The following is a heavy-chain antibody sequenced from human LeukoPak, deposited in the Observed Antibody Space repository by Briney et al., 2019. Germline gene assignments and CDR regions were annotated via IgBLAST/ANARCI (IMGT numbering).Heavy chain of an antibody. V-gene: IGHV3-23*01. CDR3: AKAHGYSSGWYYFDY. J-gene: IGHJ4*02. Sequence: GGSLRLSCAASGFTFSSYAMSWVRQAPGKGLEWVSAISGSGGSTYYADSVKGRFTISRDNSKNTLYLRMNSLRAEDTAVYYCAKAHGYSSGWYYFDYWGQGTLVTVSS. D-gene: IGHD6-19*01. CDR1: GFTFSSYA. CDR2: ISGSGGST.